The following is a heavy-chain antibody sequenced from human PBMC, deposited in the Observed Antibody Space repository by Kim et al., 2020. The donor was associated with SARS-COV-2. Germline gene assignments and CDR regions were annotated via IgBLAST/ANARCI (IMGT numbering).Heavy chain of an antibody. CDR3: AKDRLTANREYDY. J-gene: IGHJ4*02. Sequence: GGSLRLSCAASGFTFSSYAMIWVRQAPGKGLEWVSVISAGGLTKYYADSGKGRFTISRDNSKNTLYLQMDSLRGDDTAVYYCAKDRLTANREYDYWGQGT. D-gene: IGHD2-21*02. CDR1: GFTFSSYA. V-gene: IGHV3-23*01. CDR2: ISAGGLTK.